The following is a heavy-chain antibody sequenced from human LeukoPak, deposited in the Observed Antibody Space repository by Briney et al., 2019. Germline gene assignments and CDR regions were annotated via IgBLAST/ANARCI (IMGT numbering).Heavy chain of an antibody. D-gene: IGHD2-8*01. J-gene: IGHJ4*02. CDR1: GFTFSNAW. V-gene: IGHV3-15*01. Sequence: GGSLRLSCAASGFTFSNAWMSWVRQAPGKGLEWVGRTKSKTDGGTTDYAAPVKGRFTISRDDSKNTLYLQMNSLKTEDTAVYYCTTDHIVLMVYDSPYYFDYWGQGTLVTVSS. CDR2: TKSKTDGGTT. CDR3: TTDHIVLMVYDSPYYFDY.